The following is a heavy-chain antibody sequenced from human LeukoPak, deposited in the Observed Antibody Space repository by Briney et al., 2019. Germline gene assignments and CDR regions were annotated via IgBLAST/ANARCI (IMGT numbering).Heavy chain of an antibody. J-gene: IGHJ4*02. CDR2: ISGGGETS. CDR1: GFTFSNHA. V-gene: IGHV3-23*01. D-gene: IGHD5-18*01. Sequence: GGSLRLSCVASGFTFSNHAMNWVRQAPGEGLEWVSVISGGGETSYYADSVKGRFTISRDNSKNTIYLQMNSLGAEDTAVYYCVKGLRSYGYSLFDYWGQGSLVAVSS. CDR3: VKGLRSYGYSLFDY.